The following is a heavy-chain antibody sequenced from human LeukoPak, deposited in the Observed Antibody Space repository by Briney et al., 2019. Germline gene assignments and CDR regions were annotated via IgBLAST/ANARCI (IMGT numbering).Heavy chain of an antibody. CDR1: GGSISSGGYS. Sequence: NASETLSLTCAVSGGSISSGGYSWSWIRQPPGKGLEWIGYIYYSGSTYYNPSLKSRVTISVDTSKNQFSLKLSSVTAADTAVYYCAKETVEYYDSSGSGAFDIWGQGTMVTVSS. J-gene: IGHJ3*02. CDR2: IYYSGST. V-gene: IGHV4-31*11. CDR3: AKETVEYYDSSGSGAFDI. D-gene: IGHD3-22*01.